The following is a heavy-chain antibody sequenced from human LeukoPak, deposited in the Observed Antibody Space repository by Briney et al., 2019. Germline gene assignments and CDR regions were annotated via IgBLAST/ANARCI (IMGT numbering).Heavy chain of an antibody. V-gene: IGHV4-59*01. D-gene: IGHD6-13*01. CDR1: GGSISSYY. CDR3: ARAGIARPYYYYGMDV. Sequence: SETLSLTCTVSGGSISSYYWSWIRQPPGKGLEWIGYIYYSGSTNYNPSLKSRVTISVDTSKNQFSLKLSSVTSADTAVYYCARAGIARPYYYYGMDVWGQGTTVTVSS. CDR2: IYYSGST. J-gene: IGHJ6*02.